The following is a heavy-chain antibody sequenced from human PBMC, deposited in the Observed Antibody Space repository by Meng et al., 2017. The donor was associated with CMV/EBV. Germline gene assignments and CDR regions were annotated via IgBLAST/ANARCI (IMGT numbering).Heavy chain of an antibody. Sequence: SLKISCAVSGFIFDDYSMHWVRQAPGKGAEWLLSLNWNSNHIGQAESVKGRFAISRDNAKNSLYLQMNSLRVEDTAVYYCVKDGFSYQSSGGTFESWGQGTRVTVSS. V-gene: IGHV3-9*01. CDR1: GFIFDDYS. J-gene: IGHJ4*02. CDR3: VKDGFSYQSSGGTFES. CDR2: LNWNSNHI. D-gene: IGHD3-22*01.